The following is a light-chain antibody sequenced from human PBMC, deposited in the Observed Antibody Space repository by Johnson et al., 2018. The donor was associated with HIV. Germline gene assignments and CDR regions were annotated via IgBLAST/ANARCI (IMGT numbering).Light chain of an antibody. CDR2: ENN. CDR3: GTWDSSLSAGPYV. CDR1: SSNIGNNY. Sequence: SVLTQPPSVSAAPGQKVTISCSGSSSNIGNNYVSWYQQLLGTAPKLLIYENNKRPSGIPDRFSGSKSGTSATLGITGLQTGDEADYYCGTWDSSLSAGPYVFGTGTKVTVL. J-gene: IGLJ1*01. V-gene: IGLV1-51*02.